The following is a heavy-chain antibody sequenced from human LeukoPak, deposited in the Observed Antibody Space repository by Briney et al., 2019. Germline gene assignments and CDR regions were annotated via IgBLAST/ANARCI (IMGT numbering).Heavy chain of an antibody. CDR2: LYYSGST. V-gene: IGHV4-28*01. CDR1: GYSISRSNW. CDR3: ARNYQETSGYYYWDS. D-gene: IGHD3-22*01. J-gene: IGHJ4*02. Sequence: SDTLSLTCAVSGYSISRSNWRGWIRQPPGKGLGVVGYLYYSGSTYYNPSLKSRITMSVDKSRNQFSLKLSSVAAVDTAVYYCARNYQETSGYYYWDSWGQGTLVTVSS.